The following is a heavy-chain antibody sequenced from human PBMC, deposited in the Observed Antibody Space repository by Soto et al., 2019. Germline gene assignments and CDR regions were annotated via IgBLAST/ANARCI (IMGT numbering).Heavy chain of an antibody. Sequence: PRLSCAASGFTFSSYAISWVRQAPGKGLEWVSAISGSGGSTYYADSVKGRFTISRDNSKNTLYLQMNSLRAEDTAVYYCARSPSPEHDYGDYFDYWGQGTLVTVSS. CDR2: ISGSGGST. D-gene: IGHD4-17*01. CDR1: GFTFSSYA. CDR3: ARSPSPEHDYGDYFDY. V-gene: IGHV3-23*01. J-gene: IGHJ4*02.